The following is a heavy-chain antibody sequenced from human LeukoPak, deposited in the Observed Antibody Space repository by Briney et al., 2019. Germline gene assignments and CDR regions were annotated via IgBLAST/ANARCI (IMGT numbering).Heavy chain of an antibody. V-gene: IGHV4-61*01. CDR3: ARGVEAAAGYDAFDI. D-gene: IGHD6-13*01. J-gene: IGHJ3*02. CDR1: GGSVSSGSYY. Sequence: SETLSLTCTVSGGSVSSGSYYWSWIRQPPGKGLEWIGYIYYSGSTNYNPSLKSRVTISVDTSKNQFSLKLSSVTATDTAVYYCARGVEAAAGYDAFDIWGQGTMVTVSS. CDR2: IYYSGST.